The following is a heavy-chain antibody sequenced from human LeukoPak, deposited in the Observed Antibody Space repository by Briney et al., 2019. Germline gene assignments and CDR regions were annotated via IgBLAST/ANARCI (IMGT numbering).Heavy chain of an antibody. CDR3: AKEEAHCGGDCYSWYFDL. D-gene: IGHD2-21*01. CDR1: GFTFSSYA. V-gene: IGHV3-23*01. CDR2: ISGSGGST. Sequence: GGSLRLSCAASGFTFSSYAMSWVRQAPGKGLEWVSAISGSGGSTYYADSVKGRFTISRDNSKNTLYLQMNSLRAEDTAVYYCAKEEAHCGGDCYSWYFDLWGRGTLVTVSS. J-gene: IGHJ2*01.